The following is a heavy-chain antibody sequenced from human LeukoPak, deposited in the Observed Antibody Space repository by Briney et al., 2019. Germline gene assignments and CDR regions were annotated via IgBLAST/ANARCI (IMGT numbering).Heavy chain of an antibody. J-gene: IGHJ4*02. CDR1: GFTFSSYA. CDR2: ISGSGGST. Sequence: QPGGSLRLSCAASGFTFSSYAMSWVRQAPGKGLEWVSAISGSGGSTYYADSVKGRFTISRDNSKNTLYLQMNSLRAEDTAVYYCAKPGGYYDSSGYYPTYYFDYWGQGTLVTVSS. V-gene: IGHV3-23*01. D-gene: IGHD3-22*01. CDR3: AKPGGYYDSSGYYPTYYFDY.